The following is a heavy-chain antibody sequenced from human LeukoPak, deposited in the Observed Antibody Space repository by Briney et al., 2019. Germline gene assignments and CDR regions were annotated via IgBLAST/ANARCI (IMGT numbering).Heavy chain of an antibody. J-gene: IGHJ6*03. CDR3: AQAAADKNLYYYYTDV. CDR1: GGTFSSYA. D-gene: IGHD6-13*01. CDR2: IIPIFGTA. V-gene: IGHV1-69*13. Sequence: ASVKVSCKASGGTFSSYAISWVRQAPGQGLEWMGGIIPIFGTANYAQKFQGRVTITADESTSTAYMELSSLRSEDTAVYYCAQAAADKNLYYYYTDVWGKGTTVTVSS.